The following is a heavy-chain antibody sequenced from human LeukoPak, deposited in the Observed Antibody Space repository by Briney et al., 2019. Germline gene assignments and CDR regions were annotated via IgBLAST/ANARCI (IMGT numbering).Heavy chain of an antibody. CDR1: GFTFSSYS. CDR3: ASGYSSGWRFDY. CDR2: ISTGSSNI. Sequence: GGSLRLSFAASGFTFSSYSMNWVRQAPGKGLEWVSYISTGSSNIYYADSVKGRFTISRDNAKNSLYLQMNSLRAEDTAVYYCASGYSSGWRFDYWGQGTLVTVSS. J-gene: IGHJ4*02. V-gene: IGHV3-48*04. D-gene: IGHD6-19*01.